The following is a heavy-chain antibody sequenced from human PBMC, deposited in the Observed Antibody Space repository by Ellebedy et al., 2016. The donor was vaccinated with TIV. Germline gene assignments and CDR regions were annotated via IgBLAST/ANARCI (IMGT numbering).Heavy chain of an antibody. CDR2: IYYSGDT. V-gene: IGHV4-30-4*01. CDR1: GGSINNFNYY. CDR3: ARERRLGAYTYGVQVDD. D-gene: IGHD5-18*01. J-gene: IGHJ4*02. Sequence: MPSETLSLTCTVSGGSINNFNYYWNWIRQPPGKGLEWIGHIYYSGDTSYSPSLKSRLTISLDTSKNQFSLKLSSVSVADTAVYYCARERRLGAYTYGVQVDDWGRGTLVTVSS.